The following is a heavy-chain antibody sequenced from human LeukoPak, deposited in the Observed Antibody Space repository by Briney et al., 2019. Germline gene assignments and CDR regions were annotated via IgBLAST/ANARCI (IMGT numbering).Heavy chain of an antibody. J-gene: IGHJ5*02. CDR3: TTVLIGYCSSSGCYAGDL. CDR2: IKSKTDDGTT. D-gene: IGHD2-2*01. V-gene: IGHV3-15*01. Sequence: NPGGSLRLSCEASGFSFTNTWMSWVRQAPGKGPEWVGRIKSKTDDGTTDYAAPVKGRFTISRDDSKATVDLQMNSLNSEDTAVYYCTTVLIGYCSSSGCYAGDLWGQGALVIVSS. CDR1: GFSFTNTW.